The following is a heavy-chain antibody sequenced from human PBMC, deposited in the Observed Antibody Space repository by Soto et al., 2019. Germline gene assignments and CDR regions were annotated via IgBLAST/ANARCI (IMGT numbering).Heavy chain of an antibody. V-gene: IGHV3-64*01. J-gene: IGHJ4*02. CDR2: ISSNGGST. CDR1: GFTFSSYA. Sequence: EVQLVESGGGLVQPGGSLRLSCAASGFTFSSYAMHWVRQAPGKGLEYVSAISSNGGSTYYANSVKGRFTISRDNSKNTLYLQMGSLRAEDMAVYYCARGPGYYLDYWGQGTLVTVSS. CDR3: ARGPGYYLDY.